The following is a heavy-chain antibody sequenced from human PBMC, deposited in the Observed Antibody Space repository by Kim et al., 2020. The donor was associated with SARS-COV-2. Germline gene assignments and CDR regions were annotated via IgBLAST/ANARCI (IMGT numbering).Heavy chain of an antibody. D-gene: IGHD2-15*01. CDR1: GFTFSSYW. J-gene: IGHJ3*02. CDR2: INRDGSTT. V-gene: IGHV3-74*01. Sequence: GGSLRLSCAASGFTFSSYWMLWVRQAPGKGLVWVSRINRDGSTTNYADSVKGRFTISRDNAKNTLYLQMNSLRAEDTAVYYCARLYSYAFDIWGQGTMVTVSS. CDR3: ARLYSYAFDI.